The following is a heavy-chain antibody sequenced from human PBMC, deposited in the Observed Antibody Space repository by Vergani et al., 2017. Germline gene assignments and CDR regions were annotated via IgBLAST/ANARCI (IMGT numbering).Heavy chain of an antibody. CDR1: GFTFSSYA. V-gene: IGHV3-23*01. CDR2: ISGSGGST. J-gene: IGHJ4*02. Sequence: EVQLLESGGGLVQPGGSLRLSCAASGFTFSSYAMSWVRQAPGKGLEWVSAISGSGGSTYYADSVKGRFTISRDNSKNTLYLQMNSLRAEDTAVYYCAKPTAGCSGGSCASDYWGQGTLVTVSS. D-gene: IGHD2-15*01. CDR3: AKPTAGCSGGSCASDY.